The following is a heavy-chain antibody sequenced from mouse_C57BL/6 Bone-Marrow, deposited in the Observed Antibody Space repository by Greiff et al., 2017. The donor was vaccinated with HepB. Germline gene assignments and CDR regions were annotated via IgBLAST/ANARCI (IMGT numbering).Heavy chain of an antibody. CDR1: GYTFTDYN. V-gene: IGHV1-18*01. CDR2: INPNNGGT. Sequence: SGPELVKPGASVKIPCKASGYTFTDYNMDWVKQSHGKSLEWIGDINPNNGGTIYNQKFKGKATLTVDKSSSTAYMELRSLTSEDTAVYYCARMGSDSPYYYAMDYWGQGTSVTVSS. J-gene: IGHJ4*01. D-gene: IGHD3-2*01. CDR3: ARMGSDSPYYYAMDY.